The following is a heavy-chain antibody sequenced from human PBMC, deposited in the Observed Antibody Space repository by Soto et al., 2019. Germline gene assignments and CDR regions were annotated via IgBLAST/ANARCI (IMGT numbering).Heavy chain of an antibody. CDR2: IYYTGST. D-gene: IGHD3-22*01. J-gene: IGHJ6*02. CDR1: GDSITSYY. V-gene: IGHV4-59*01. CDR3: ARAPLYYENSGLLDPYYGMDV. Sequence: SETLSLTCSVSGDSITSYYWSWIRQPPGKGLEWIAYIYYTGSTNYNPSLKSRVTLSVDTSKNQFSLKLTSATAADTAVYYCARAPLYYENSGLLDPYYGMDVWGQGTTVTVSS.